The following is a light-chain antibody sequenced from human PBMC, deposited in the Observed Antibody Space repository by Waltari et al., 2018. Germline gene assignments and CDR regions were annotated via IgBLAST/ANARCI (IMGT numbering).Light chain of an antibody. CDR2: DVP. CDR1: GSDVGDFNS. CDR3: CSYAGFWV. V-gene: IGLV2-11*01. J-gene: IGLJ3*02. Sequence: QSALTQPRSVSGSPGQSVTISCTGTGSDVGDFNSVSWYQQHPGKAPKLVIFDVPKRPSGVPDRFSGSKSGTSASLTVSGLQAEDEADYYCCSYAGFWVFGGGTKLTVL.